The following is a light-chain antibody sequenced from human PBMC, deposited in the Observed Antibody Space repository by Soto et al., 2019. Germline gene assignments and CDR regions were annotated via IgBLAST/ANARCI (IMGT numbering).Light chain of an antibody. CDR3: CSYAASYTFDV. CDR2: DVS. J-gene: IGLJ1*01. V-gene: IGLV2-11*01. CDR1: SSDVCGNNY. Sequence: QSLLTQPRSVSRSPGQSVPISCTGTSSDVCGNNYVSWYQHHPGKAPKLMIYDVSQRPSGVPDRFSGSKSGNTASLTISELQAEDEADYYCCSYAASYTFDVWGAGTKVTV.